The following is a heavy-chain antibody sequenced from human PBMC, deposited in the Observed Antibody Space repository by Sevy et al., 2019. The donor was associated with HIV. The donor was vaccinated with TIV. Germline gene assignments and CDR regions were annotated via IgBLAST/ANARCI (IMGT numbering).Heavy chain of an antibody. V-gene: IGHV4-4*07. CDR2: IYSSGST. Sequence: SETLSLTCTVSGSISNYYWSWIRQPAGMGLEWIGRIYSSGSTNYNPSLRSRVTMSVDTSKNQFSLKLSSVTAADTAIYQCARHSPTSGHDYWGQGTLVTVSS. CDR3: ARHSPTSGHDY. CDR1: GSISNYY. D-gene: IGHD2-15*01. J-gene: IGHJ4*02.